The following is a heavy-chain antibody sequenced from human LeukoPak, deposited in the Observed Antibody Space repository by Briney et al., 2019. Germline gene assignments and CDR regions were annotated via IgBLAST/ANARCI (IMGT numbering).Heavy chain of an antibody. CDR1: GGSISSYY. CDR3: ARGIPGYCSGSSCYGWFDP. CDR2: IYYSGST. J-gene: IGHJ5*02. D-gene: IGHD2-15*01. Sequence: SETLSLTCTVSGGSISSYYWSWIRQPPGKGLEWIGYIYYSGSTNYNPSLKSRVTISVDTSKNQFSLKLSSVTAADTAVYYCARGIPGYCSGSSCYGWFDPWGQGTLVTVSS. V-gene: IGHV4-59*01.